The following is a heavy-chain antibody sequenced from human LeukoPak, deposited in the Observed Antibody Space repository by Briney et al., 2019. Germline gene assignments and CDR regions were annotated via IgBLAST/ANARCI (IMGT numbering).Heavy chain of an antibody. J-gene: IGHJ4*02. D-gene: IGHD2-15*01. V-gene: IGHV3-74*01. CDR3: ARVLIGGGRSFDY. CDR1: GFTFSSYW. Sequence: GGSLRLSCAASGFTFSSYWMHWVRQAPGKGLVWVSRINSDGSSTSYADSVKGRFTISRDSAKNTLYMQMNSLRAEDTAVYYCARVLIGGGRSFDYWGQGTLVTVSS. CDR2: INSDGSST.